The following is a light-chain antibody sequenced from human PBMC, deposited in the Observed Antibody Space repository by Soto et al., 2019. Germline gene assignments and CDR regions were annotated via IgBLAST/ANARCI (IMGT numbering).Light chain of an antibody. CDR3: EQSHSSPLS. V-gene: IGKV1-39*01. CDR2: TAY. J-gene: IGKJ4*01. Sequence: DIQMTQSPYYLSAAVGDRVNISSLASQSIVRNLNWYQQKPGKAPELLIDTAYKLESGVPSRFSGSGSGTDFALTISRVQPEDSVVYYCEQSHSSPLSFGGGTKVDIK. CDR1: QSIVRN.